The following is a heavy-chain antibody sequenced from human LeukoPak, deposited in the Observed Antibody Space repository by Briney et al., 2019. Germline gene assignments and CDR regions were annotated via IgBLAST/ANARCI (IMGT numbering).Heavy chain of an antibody. V-gene: IGHV3-33*01. CDR2: IWYDGSNK. CDR3: ARAPTGDC. D-gene: IGHD3-10*01. J-gene: IGHJ4*02. CDR1: GFTFSSYG. Sequence: GGSLKLSCAASGFTFSSYGMHWVRQAPGKGLEGVAVIWYDGSNKYYADSVKCGFTISRDNSKNTLYLQMNRLRAEDTAVYSCARAPTGDCWGQGTLVTVSS.